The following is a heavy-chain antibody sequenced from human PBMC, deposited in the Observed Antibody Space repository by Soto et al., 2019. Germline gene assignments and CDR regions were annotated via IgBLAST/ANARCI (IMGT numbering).Heavy chain of an antibody. D-gene: IGHD6-19*01. CDR3: ARDRSADRFVQYFQH. J-gene: IGHJ1*01. CDR2: ISSGSDSI. CDR1: GFIFTSYS. V-gene: IGHV3-21*01. Sequence: VQLVESGGGLVQRGGSLRLSCATSGFIFTSYSMVWVRLAPGKGLEWVASISSGSDSIFYSDSVKGRFTVSRDNAKNSVFLHMNNLRADDTAVYFCARDRSADRFVQYFQHWGQGTQVTVSS.